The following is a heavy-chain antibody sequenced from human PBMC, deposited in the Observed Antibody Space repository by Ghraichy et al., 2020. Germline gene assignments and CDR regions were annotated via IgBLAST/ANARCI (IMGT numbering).Heavy chain of an antibody. CDR2: IRYDGSNK. CDR1: GFTFSSYG. Sequence: GGSLRLSCAASGFTFSSYGMHWVRQAPGKGLEWVAIIRYDGSNKYYADSVKGRFTISRDNSKNTLYLQMNSLRAEDTTVYYCAKPPATTVVTPDDYWGQGTLVTVSS. D-gene: IGHD4-23*01. V-gene: IGHV3-30*02. CDR3: AKPPATTVVTPDDY. J-gene: IGHJ4*02.